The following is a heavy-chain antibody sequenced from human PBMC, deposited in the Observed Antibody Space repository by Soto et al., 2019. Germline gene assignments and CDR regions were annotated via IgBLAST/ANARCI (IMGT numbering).Heavy chain of an antibody. CDR3: ARGLSSGWYVDYYYGMDV. CDR1: GYTSTSYD. Sequence: QVQLVQSGAEVKKPGASVKVSCKASGYTSTSYDINWVRQATGQGLEWMGWMNPNSGNTGYAQKFQGRVTMTRNTSISTAYMELSSRRSEDTAVYYCARGLSSGWYVDYYYGMDVWGQGTTVTVSS. D-gene: IGHD6-19*01. CDR2: MNPNSGNT. V-gene: IGHV1-8*01. J-gene: IGHJ6*02.